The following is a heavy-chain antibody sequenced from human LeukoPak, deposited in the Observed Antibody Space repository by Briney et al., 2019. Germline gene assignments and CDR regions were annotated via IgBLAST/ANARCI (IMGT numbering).Heavy chain of an antibody. CDR1: GFTFSSYA. V-gene: IGHV3-23*01. J-gene: IGHJ4*02. CDR3: AKVRGRGYSGYEPPFDY. D-gene: IGHD5-12*01. CDR2: ISGSGDST. Sequence: GGSLSLSCAASGFTFSSYAMSWVRQAPGKGLEWVSPISGSGDSTYYADSVKGRFTISRDNSKNTLYLQMNSLRAEDTAVYYCAKVRGRGYSGYEPPFDYWGQGTLVTVSS.